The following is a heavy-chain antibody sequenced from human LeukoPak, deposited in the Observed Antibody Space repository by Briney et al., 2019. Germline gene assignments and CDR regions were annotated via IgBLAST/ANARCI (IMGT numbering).Heavy chain of an antibody. D-gene: IGHD2-15*01. CDR1: GYTFTSYA. CDR3: ARGPVVAASYYYYYMDV. Sequence: SVKLSCNASGYTFTSYAISWFHQAPVQLLELKLLTSSYNGNTNYAKKLQGRVTMTTDTSTSTAYMELRSLRSDDTAVYYCARGPVVAASYYYYYMDVWGKGTTVTVSS. V-gene: IGHV1-18*01. CDR2: TSSYNGNT. J-gene: IGHJ6*03.